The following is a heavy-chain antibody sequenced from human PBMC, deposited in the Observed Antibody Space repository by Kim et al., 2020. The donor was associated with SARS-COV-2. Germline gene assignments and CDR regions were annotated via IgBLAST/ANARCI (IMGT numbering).Heavy chain of an antibody. Sequence: PSLKSRVTISVDTSKNQFSLKLSSVTAADTAVYYCARSSVYYYYYYGMDVWGQGTTVTVSS. D-gene: IGHD2-2*01. J-gene: IGHJ6*02. CDR3: ARSSVYYYYYYGMDV. V-gene: IGHV4-34*01.